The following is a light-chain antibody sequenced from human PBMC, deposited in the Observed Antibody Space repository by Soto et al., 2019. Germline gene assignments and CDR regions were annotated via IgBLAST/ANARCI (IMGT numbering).Light chain of an antibody. CDR3: QHRGNWPIS. J-gene: IGKJ5*01. V-gene: IGKV3-11*01. CDR1: QSVSTY. Sequence: VLAQAPAALSLSPGERATLSCRTSQSVSTYLAWYQQKPGQAPRLLIYDASKRATGIPARFSGSGSGTDFTLTISSLEPEDFAVYYCQHRGNWPISFGQGTRLEIK. CDR2: DAS.